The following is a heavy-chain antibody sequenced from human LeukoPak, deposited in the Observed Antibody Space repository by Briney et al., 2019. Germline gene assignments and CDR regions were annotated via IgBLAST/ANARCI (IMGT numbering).Heavy chain of an antibody. CDR3: ARDGGWRFDY. D-gene: IGHD3-16*01. CDR2: IYTTGST. J-gene: IGHJ4*02. V-gene: IGHV4-61*02. CDR1: GGSISSGSYY. Sequence: SETLSLTCTVSGGSISSGSYYWSWIRQPAGKGLEWIGRIYTTGSTNYNPSLKSRVSISVDTSKNQFSLKLSSVTAADTAVYYCARDGGWRFDYWGQGTLVTVSS.